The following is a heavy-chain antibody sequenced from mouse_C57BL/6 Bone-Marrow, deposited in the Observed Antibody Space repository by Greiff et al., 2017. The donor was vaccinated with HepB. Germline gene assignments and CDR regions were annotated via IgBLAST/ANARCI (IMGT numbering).Heavy chain of an antibody. CDR1: GFTFSDYG. D-gene: IGHD1-1*01. CDR2: ISSGSSTI. CDR3: ARERGIILIDSRAMDY. V-gene: IGHV5-17*01. J-gene: IGHJ4*01. Sequence: EVQGVESGGGLVKPGGSLKLSCAASGFTFSDYGMHWVRQAPEKGLEWVAYISSGSSTIYYADTVKGRFTISRDNAKNTLFLQMTSLRSEDTAMYYCARERGIILIDSRAMDYWGQGTSVTVSS.